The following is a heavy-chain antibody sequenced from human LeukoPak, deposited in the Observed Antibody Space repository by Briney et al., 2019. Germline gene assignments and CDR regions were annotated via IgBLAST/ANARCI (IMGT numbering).Heavy chain of an antibody. Sequence: GGSLRLSCAASGFTFSSYAMSWVRQAPGKGLEWVSAISGSGGSTYYADSVKGRFTISRDNSKNTLYLQMNSLGAEDTAVYYCAKYFYGSYYYDSSGYYYSPFDYWGQGTLVTVSS. CDR3: AKYFYGSYYYDSSGYYYSPFDY. CDR1: GFTFSSYA. J-gene: IGHJ4*02. V-gene: IGHV3-23*01. CDR2: ISGSGGST. D-gene: IGHD3-22*01.